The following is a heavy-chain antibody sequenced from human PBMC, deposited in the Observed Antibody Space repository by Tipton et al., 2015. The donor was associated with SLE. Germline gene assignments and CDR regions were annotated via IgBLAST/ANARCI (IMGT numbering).Heavy chain of an antibody. V-gene: IGHV3-33*08. CDR3: ARMYYDFWSGSYEGTDHYYYMDV. CDR2: IWYDGSNK. D-gene: IGHD3-3*01. Sequence: SLRLSCAASGFTFSSYGMHWVRQAPGKGLEWVAVIWYDGSNKYYADSVKGRFTISRDNSKNTLYLQMNSLRVEDTAVYYCARMYYDFWSGSYEGTDHYYYMDVWGQGTLVTVSS. J-gene: IGHJ6*03. CDR1: GFTFSSYG.